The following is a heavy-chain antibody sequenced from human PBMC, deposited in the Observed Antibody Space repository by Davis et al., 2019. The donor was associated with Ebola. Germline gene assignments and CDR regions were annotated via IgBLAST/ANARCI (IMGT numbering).Heavy chain of an antibody. CDR3: ASTGYYDTSAYFY. D-gene: IGHD3-22*01. CDR1: AGSPSNYA. Sequence: SVKVSCKASAGSPSNYAVSWVRQAPGQGLEWMGGVVPSYRTSNAAPGFGDRLTVFADGSSNTVYMELSSLTSEATAVYFCASTGYYDTSAYFYWGQGTLVVVSS. V-gene: IGHV1-69*13. CDR2: VVPSYRTS. J-gene: IGHJ4*02.